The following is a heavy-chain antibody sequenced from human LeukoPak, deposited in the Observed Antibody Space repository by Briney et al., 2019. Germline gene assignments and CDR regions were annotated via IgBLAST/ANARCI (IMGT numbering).Heavy chain of an antibody. CDR2: LYQTDST. D-gene: IGHD3-3*01. V-gene: IGHV4-38-2*01. CDR3: AGSGYSTFDY. J-gene: IGHJ4*02. Sequence: SETLSLTCAVSGYSISSGYYWGWIRQPPRKGLEWIASLYQTDSTYSTPSLKSRVTISIDTSKNQFSLKLGSVTAADTAVYYCAGSGYSTFDYWGQGTLVTVSS. CDR1: GYSISSGYY.